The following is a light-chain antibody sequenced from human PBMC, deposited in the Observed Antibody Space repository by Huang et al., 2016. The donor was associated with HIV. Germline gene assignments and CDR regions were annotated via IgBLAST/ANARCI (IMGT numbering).Light chain of an antibody. V-gene: IGKV2-28*01. CDR3: MQALQTPPT. CDR1: QSLLHSNGYYS. Sequence: EIVMTQSPLSLPVTPGEPASMSCRSSQSLLHSNGYYSVDWYLQKPGRSPPLLIYLGSERAPGVPDRFSGSGSGTDFTLKISRVEAEDVGVYYCMQALQTPPTFGQGTKLEIK. J-gene: IGKJ2*01. CDR2: LGS.